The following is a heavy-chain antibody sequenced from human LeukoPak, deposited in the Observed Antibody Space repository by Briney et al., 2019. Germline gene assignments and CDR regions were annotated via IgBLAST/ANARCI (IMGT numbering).Heavy chain of an antibody. J-gene: IGHJ4*02. V-gene: IGHV1-46*01. CDR3: ARDKILLWFGELLSDLTFDY. Sequence: EASVKVSCKASGYTFTSYYMHWVRQAPGQGLEWMGIINPSGGSTSYAQKFQGRVTMTRDMSTSTVYMELSSLRSEDTAVYYCARDKILLWFGELLSDLTFDYWGQGTLVTVSS. CDR2: INPSGGST. D-gene: IGHD3-10*01. CDR1: GYTFTSYY.